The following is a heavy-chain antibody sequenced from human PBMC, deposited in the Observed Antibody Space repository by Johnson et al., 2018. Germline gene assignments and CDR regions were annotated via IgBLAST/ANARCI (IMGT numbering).Heavy chain of an antibody. D-gene: IGHD4-11*01. V-gene: IGHV3-9*01. CDR1: GFTFDDYA. Sequence: VQLVESGGGLVKPGRSLRLSCAASGFTFDDYAMHWVRQAPGKGLEWVSGISWNSRTLDYADSVKGRFTLSRDNAKNSLYLQMNSLRVEDTALYYCTKDLHGYSNSGVRDGMDVWGQGTSVTVSS. CDR2: ISWNSRTL. CDR3: TKDLHGYSNSGVRDGMDV. J-gene: IGHJ6*02.